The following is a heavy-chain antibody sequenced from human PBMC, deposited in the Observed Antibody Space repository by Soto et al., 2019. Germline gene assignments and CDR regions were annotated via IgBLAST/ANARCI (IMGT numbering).Heavy chain of an antibody. J-gene: IGHJ6*02. V-gene: IGHV4-59*01. CDR3: ARDLWGYCGADCYPLDV. CDR1: GGSISSYY. Sequence: PSETLSLTCSVTGGSISSYYWSWIRPRPGKGLEWIGYMYNTGSTIYNPSLKRRVTISVDTSKNQFSLKLNSVTAADTAVYYCARDLWGYCGADCYPLDVWGQGTMVTVS. D-gene: IGHD2-21*02. CDR2: MYNTGST.